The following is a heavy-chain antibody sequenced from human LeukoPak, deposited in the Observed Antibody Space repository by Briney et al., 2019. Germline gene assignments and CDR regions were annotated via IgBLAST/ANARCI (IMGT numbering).Heavy chain of an antibody. J-gene: IGHJ4*02. CDR1: GFTFSSYS. D-gene: IGHD3-22*01. V-gene: IGHV3-21*01. CDR2: ISSSSSYI. Sequence: GGSLRLSCAASGFTFSSYSMNWVRQAPGKGLEWVSSISSSSSYIYYADSVKGRFTISRDNAKNSLYLQMNSLRAEDTAVYYCARDYYDSSGYYYECYFDYWGQGTLVTVSS. CDR3: ARDYYDSSGYYYECYFDY.